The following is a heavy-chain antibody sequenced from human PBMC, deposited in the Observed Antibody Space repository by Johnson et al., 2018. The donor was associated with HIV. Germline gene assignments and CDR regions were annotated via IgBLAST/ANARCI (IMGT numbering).Heavy chain of an antibody. J-gene: IGHJ3*02. Sequence: QVQLVESGGGLVQPGRSLRLSCAASGFTFSSYGMHWVRQAPGKGLEWVAVLWYVGSNKYYADSVKGRFTISRDNSKNTLYLQMNSLRAEDTAVYYCAGLPDAFDIWGQGTMVTVS. V-gene: IGHV3-33*01. CDR2: LWYVGSNK. CDR3: AGLPDAFDI. CDR1: GFTFSSYG. D-gene: IGHD5-12*01.